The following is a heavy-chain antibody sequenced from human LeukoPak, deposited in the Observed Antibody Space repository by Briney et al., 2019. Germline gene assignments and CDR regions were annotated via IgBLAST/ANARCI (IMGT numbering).Heavy chain of an antibody. D-gene: IGHD2-21*02. Sequence: GGSLRLSCAASGIICNSVWMNWVRQAPGKGLEWVARIKSESDGGTTDYAAPVKGRFTISSDDSKNTLHLQMNSLKSDDTALYYCTTRRVDTGVVTGDYWGQGILVTVSS. CDR1: GIICNSVW. V-gene: IGHV3-15*07. J-gene: IGHJ4*02. CDR2: IKSESDGGTT. CDR3: TTRRVDTGVVTGDY.